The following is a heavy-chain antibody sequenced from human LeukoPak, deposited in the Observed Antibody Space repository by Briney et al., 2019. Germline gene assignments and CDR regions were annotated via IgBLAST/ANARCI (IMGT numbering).Heavy chain of an antibody. V-gene: IGHV1-18*01. CDR1: GYTFTSYG. CDR3: ARAKRARYYYGSGSYVYYYYYMDV. CDR2: ISAYNGNT. J-gene: IGHJ6*03. D-gene: IGHD3-10*01. Sequence: ASVKVSCKASGYTFTSYGISWVRQAPGHGLEWMGWISAYNGNTNYAPKLQGRVTMTTDTSTSTAYLELRSLRSDDTAVYYCARAKRARYYYGSGSYVYYYYYMDVWGKGTTVTVSS.